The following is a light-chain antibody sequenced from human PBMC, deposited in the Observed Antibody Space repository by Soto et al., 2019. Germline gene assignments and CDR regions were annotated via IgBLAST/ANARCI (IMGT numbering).Light chain of an antibody. CDR1: QTINNF. V-gene: IGKV1-39*01. CDR2: GAS. CDR3: QQILSPPGP. Sequence: DIQMTQSPSSLFASVGDRVTVTCRASQTINNFLNWYHQKPGKAPKLLIYGASSLQSGVPSRFSGGGSGTIYTLPRNFVQPKFFEIFYCQQILSPPGPLGQGTRVENK. J-gene: IGKJ1*01.